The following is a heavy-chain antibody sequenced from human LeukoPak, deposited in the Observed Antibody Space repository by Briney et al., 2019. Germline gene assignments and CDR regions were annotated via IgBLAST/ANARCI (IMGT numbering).Heavy chain of an antibody. V-gene: IGHV3-15*01. J-gene: IGHJ4*02. CDR2: IKSKTDGSTT. Sequence: PGGSLRLSCAAPGFTFSNAWMSWVRQAPGEGQEWVGRIKSKTDGSTTDYAAPVKGRYTISRDDSKNTLYLQMNNLKTEDTAVYYCTTDLKCELRSDYWGQGTLVTVSS. D-gene: IGHD1-26*01. CDR1: GFTFSNAW. CDR3: TTDLKCELRSDY.